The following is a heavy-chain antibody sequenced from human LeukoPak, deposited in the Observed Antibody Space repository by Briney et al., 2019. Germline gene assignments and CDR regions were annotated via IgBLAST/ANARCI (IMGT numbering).Heavy chain of an antibody. J-gene: IGHJ1*01. CDR2: ISAYNGNT. V-gene: IGHV1-18*01. Sequence: ASVKVSCKASGYTFTSYGISWVRQAPGQGLEWMGWISAYNGNTNYAQKFQGRVTMTTDTSTSTAYMELRSLRSDDSAVYYCAKDARLRYSSSWYEGIFQPWGQGTLVIVSS. CDR1: GYTFTSYG. CDR3: AKDARLRYSSSWYEGIFQP. D-gene: IGHD6-13*01.